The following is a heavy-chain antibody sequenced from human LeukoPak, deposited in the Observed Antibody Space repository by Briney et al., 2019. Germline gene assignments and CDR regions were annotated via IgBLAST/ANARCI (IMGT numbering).Heavy chain of an antibody. CDR3: ARDGRASWSGYHDYYYYYGMDV. CDR2: IYSGGST. V-gene: IGHV3-66*01. J-gene: IGHJ6*02. Sequence: GGSLRLSCAASGFSFSNVWMSWVRQAPGKGLEWVSVIYSGGSTYYADSVKGRFTISRDNSKNTLYLQMNSLRAEDTAVYYCARDGRASWSGYHDYYYYYGMDVWGQGTTVTVSS. D-gene: IGHD3-3*01. CDR1: GFSFSNVW.